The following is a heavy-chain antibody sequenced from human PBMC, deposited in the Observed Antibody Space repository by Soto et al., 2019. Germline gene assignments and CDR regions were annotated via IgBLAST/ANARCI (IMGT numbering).Heavy chain of an antibody. Sequence: ASVKVSCKASGYTFTRYDINWVRQATGQGLEWMGWMNPNSGNTNYAQKLQGRVTMTTDTSTSTAYMELRSLRSDDTAVYYCALERRPAEPYWGHGTLVTVSS. D-gene: IGHD1-1*01. CDR1: GYTFTRYD. CDR2: MNPNSGNT. V-gene: IGHV1-18*01. J-gene: IGHJ4*01. CDR3: ALERRPAEPY.